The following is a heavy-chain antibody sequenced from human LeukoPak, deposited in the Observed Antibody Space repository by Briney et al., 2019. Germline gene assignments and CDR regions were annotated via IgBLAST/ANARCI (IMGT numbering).Heavy chain of an antibody. CDR1: GGSISSYY. Sequence: SETLSLXCTVSGGSISSYYWSWIRQPPGKGLEWIGYIYYSGSTSYNPSLRSRVTISVDTSKNQFSLKLSSVAAADTAVYYCASSGGRLKHDYWGQGTLVTVSS. J-gene: IGHJ4*02. CDR3: ASSGGRLKHDY. V-gene: IGHV4-59*12. CDR2: IYYSGST. D-gene: IGHD3-10*01.